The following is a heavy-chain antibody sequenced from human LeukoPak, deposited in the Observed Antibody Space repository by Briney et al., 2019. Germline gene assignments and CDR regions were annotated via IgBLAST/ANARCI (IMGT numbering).Heavy chain of an antibody. CDR1: GFTFSSNG. CDR3: AGEQWFRGVLDAFDI. Sequence: GGSLRLSCAASGFTFSSNGMHWGRHDPGKGLEWVAVIWNDGSNKYYTDSVTGRFTISRDTSKNTIYMQMNSMRAEDTAVSYCAGEQWFRGVLDAFDIWGEGTMVTASP. J-gene: IGHJ3*02. D-gene: IGHD3-10*01. CDR2: IWNDGSNK. V-gene: IGHV3-33*01.